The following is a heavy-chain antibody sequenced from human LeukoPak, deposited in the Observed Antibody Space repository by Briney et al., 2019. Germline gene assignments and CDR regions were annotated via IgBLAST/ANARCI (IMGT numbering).Heavy chain of an antibody. D-gene: IGHD2-8*01. CDR3: AKGGSMLIY. Sequence: QPGGSLRLCCTASGFLFSSIAMTWVSQAPGKGMEWYSTISGSGDRTFYADAVRGRFSSSRDNSKNTLYLQMHSLRVEDTALHYCAKGGSMLIYWGQGTLVTVSS. CDR1: GFLFSSIA. J-gene: IGHJ4*02. V-gene: IGHV3-23*01. CDR2: ISGSGDRT.